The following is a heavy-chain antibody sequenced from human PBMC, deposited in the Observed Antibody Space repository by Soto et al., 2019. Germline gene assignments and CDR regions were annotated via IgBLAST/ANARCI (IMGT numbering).Heavy chain of an antibody. J-gene: IGHJ4*02. CDR1: GYTFTSYD. D-gene: IGHD6-19*01. CDR3: ASGGIIGVAGTGY. V-gene: IGHV1-8*01. CDR2: MNPNSGNT. Sequence: QVQLVQSGAEVKQPGASVKVSCKASGYTFTSYDINWGRQATGQGLEWMGWMNPNSGNTGYAQKFQGRVTMTRNTSISTAYMELSSLGSEDTDVDYCASGGIIGVAGTGYWGQGTLVTVSS.